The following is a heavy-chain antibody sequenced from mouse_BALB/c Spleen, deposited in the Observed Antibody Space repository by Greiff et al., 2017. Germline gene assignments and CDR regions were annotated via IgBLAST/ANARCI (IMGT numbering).Heavy chain of an antibody. CDR1: GYTFTSYY. V-gene: IGHV1S56*01. Sequence: VKLQQSGPELVKPGASVRISCKASGYTFTSYYIHWVKQRPGQGLEWIGWIYPGNVNTKYNEKFKGKATLTADKSSSTAYMQLSSLTSEDSAVYFCAREDGGMDYWGQGTSVTVSS. CDR3: AREDGGMDY. D-gene: IGHD2-3*01. J-gene: IGHJ4*01. CDR2: IYPGNVNT.